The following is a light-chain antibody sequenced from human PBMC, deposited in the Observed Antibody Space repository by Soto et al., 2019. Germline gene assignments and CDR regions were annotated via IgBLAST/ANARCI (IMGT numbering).Light chain of an antibody. CDR3: SSYTISSTVV. J-gene: IGLJ2*01. CDR1: SSDVGGYNY. CDR2: EVS. V-gene: IGLV2-14*01. Sequence: QSALTQPASVSGSPGQSITISCTGTSSDVGGYNYVSWYQQHPGKDPKLMIYEVSNRPSGVSNRFSGSKSGNTASLTISGLQAEDEADYYCSSYTISSTVVFGGGTQLTVL.